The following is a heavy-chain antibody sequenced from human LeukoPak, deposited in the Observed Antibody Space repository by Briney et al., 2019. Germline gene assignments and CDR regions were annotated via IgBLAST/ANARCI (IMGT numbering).Heavy chain of an antibody. CDR2: IDSSNSPI. CDR1: GLTFSTYN. V-gene: IGHV3-48*02. D-gene: IGHD6-13*01. Sequence: GGSLRLSCAASGLTFSTYNMNWVRQAPGKGLEWVSYIDSSNSPIYYADSVKGRFTISRDNGKNSLYLQMNSLRDEDTAVYYCATVSSSWGAFDYWGQGTLVTVSS. CDR3: ATVSSSWGAFDY. J-gene: IGHJ4*02.